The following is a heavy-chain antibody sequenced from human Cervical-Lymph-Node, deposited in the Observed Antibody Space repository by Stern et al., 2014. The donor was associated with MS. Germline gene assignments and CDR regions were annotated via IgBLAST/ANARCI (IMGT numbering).Heavy chain of an antibody. V-gene: IGHV1-58*02. CDR2: VVVFNGDV. D-gene: IGHD3-3*01. Sequence: QMQLVQSGPEVKKPGTSVKVSCRASGITFSQSAIQWLRQARGQRPEWIGWVVVFNGDVNYAPRFQERVTITRDRSTSTVYMELRSLRSEDTAIYYCASERYTYYDDQRPPGGFDPWGQGTLVTVSS. CDR1: GITFSQSA. J-gene: IGHJ5*02. CDR3: ASERYTYYDDQRPPGGFDP.